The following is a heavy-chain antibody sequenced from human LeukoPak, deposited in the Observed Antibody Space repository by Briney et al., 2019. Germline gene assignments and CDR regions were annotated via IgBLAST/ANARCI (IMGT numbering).Heavy chain of an antibody. CDR3: ARSGYCSGGSCYYYMDV. D-gene: IGHD2-15*01. V-gene: IGHV3-30*03. Sequence: GGSLRLSCAASGFTFSSYGMSWVRQAPGKGLEWVAVISYDGTNKYYADSVKGRFTISRDNSKNTLYLQMNSLRAEDTAVYYCARSGYCSGGSCYYYMDVWGKGTTVTVSS. CDR2: ISYDGTNK. J-gene: IGHJ6*03. CDR1: GFTFSSYG.